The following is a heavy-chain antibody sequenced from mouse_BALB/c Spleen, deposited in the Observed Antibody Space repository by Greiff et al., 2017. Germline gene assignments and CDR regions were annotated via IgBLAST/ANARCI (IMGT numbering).Heavy chain of an antibody. J-gene: IGHJ1*01. CDR3: ARVGNSYWYFDV. CDR1: GYTFTSYW. V-gene: IGHV1-7*01. Sequence: VQLQESGAELAKPGASVKMSCKASGYTFTSYWMHWVKQRPGQGLEWIGYINPSTGYTEYNQKFKDKATLTADKSSSTAYMQLSSLTSEDSAVYYCARVGNSYWYFDVWGAGTTVTVSS. CDR2: INPSTGYT. D-gene: IGHD2-1*01.